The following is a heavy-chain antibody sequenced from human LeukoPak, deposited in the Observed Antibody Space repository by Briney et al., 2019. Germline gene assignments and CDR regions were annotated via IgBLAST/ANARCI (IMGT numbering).Heavy chain of an antibody. CDR1: GYTLTELS. Sequence: AASVKVSCKVSGYTLTELSMHWVRQAPGKGLEWMGGFDPGDGETIYAQEFQGRVTMTEDTSTDTAYMELSSLRSEDTAVYYCGTGPGYYFDYWGQGTLVTVSS. V-gene: IGHV1-24*01. CDR2: FDPGDGET. CDR3: GTGPGYYFDY. J-gene: IGHJ4*02. D-gene: IGHD3-10*01.